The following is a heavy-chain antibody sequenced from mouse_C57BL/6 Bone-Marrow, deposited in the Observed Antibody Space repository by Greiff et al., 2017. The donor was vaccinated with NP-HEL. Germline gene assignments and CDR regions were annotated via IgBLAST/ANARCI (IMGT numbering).Heavy chain of an antibody. J-gene: IGHJ4*01. CDR1: GFTFSNYW. CDR3: TDEDAMDY. V-gene: IGHV6-3*01. CDR2: IRLKSDNYAT. Sequence: EVKVEESGGGLVQPGGSMKLSCVASGFTFSNYWMNWVRQSPEKGLEWVAQIRLKSDNYATHYAESVKGRFTISRDDSKSSVYLQMNNLRAEDTVIYYCTDEDAMDYWGQGTSVTVSS.